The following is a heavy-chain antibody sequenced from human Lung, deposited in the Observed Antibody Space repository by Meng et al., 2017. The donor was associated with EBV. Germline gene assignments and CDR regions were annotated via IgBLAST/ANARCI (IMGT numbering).Heavy chain of an antibody. J-gene: IGHJ5*02. Sequence: QITLKGSGPTLVKPTQTLTLTCTFSGFSLSTSEVVVGWIRQPPGKALEWLAVIYWDDDKRYSPSLKSRLTITKDTSKNQVVLTLTNMDPVDTATYYCALFTRSWFDPWGQGTLVTVSS. CDR1: GFSLSTSEVV. CDR2: IYWDDDK. D-gene: IGHD2-2*01. CDR3: ALFTRSWFDP. V-gene: IGHV2-5*02.